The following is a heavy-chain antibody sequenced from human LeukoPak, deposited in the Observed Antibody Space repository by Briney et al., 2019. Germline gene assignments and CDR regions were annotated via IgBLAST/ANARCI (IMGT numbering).Heavy chain of an antibody. J-gene: IGHJ4*02. CDR2: IIPIFGTA. CDR3: ARGIVPAAIFPFDY. V-gene: IGHV1-69*13. Sequence: SVKVSCTASGGTFSSYAISWVRQAPGQGLEWMGGIIPIFGTANYAQKFQGRVTITADESTSTAYMELSSLRSEDTAVYYCARGIVPAAIFPFDYWGQGTLVTVSS. D-gene: IGHD2-2*02. CDR1: GGTFSSYA.